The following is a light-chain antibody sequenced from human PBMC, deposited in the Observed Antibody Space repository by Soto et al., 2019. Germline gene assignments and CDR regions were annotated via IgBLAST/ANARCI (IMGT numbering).Light chain of an antibody. CDR2: DVS. Sequence: SVVTQPATVSGSPGQSITISCTGTSSDVGGYNYVSWYQQHPGKAPKLMIYDVSNRPPAVSNRFSGSKSGNTASLTISGLQAEDEADYYCSSYTCSSTLGVFGTGTKVTVL. CDR3: SSYTCSSTLGV. CDR1: SSDVGGYNY. V-gene: IGLV2-14*01. J-gene: IGLJ1*01.